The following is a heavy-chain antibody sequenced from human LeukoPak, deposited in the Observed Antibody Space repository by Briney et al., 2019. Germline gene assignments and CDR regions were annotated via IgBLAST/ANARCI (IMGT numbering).Heavy chain of an antibody. CDR1: GFTFRSYS. J-gene: IGHJ4*02. CDR2: IRYDGSDK. V-gene: IGHV3-30*02. CDR3: ARDGGRGVLDY. Sequence: GGSLRLSCAASGFTFRSYSMHWVRQAPGKGLEWVTFIRYDGSDKYYVDSVKGRFTISRDNSKNTLYLQMNSLRPEDTALYYCARDGGRGVLDYWGQGTLVIVSS. D-gene: IGHD1-26*01.